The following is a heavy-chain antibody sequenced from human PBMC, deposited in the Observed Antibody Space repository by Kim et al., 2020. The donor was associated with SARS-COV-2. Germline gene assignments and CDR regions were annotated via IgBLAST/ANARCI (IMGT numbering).Heavy chain of an antibody. V-gene: IGHV3-74*01. J-gene: IGHJ5*02. CDR1: GFTFSDYW. CDR3: TRVGYCSGGNCYSWFDA. D-gene: IGHD2-15*01. Sequence: GGSLRLSCAASGFTFSDYWMHWVRQAPGKGLVWVSRVNSDGITTRYADSVKGRFTISRDNAKNTLYLQMNSLRVEDTAVYYCTRVGYCSGGNCYSWFDAWGQGTLVTVSS. CDR2: VNSDGITT.